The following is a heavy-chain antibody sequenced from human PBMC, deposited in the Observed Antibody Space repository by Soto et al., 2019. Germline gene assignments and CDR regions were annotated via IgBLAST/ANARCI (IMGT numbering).Heavy chain of an antibody. CDR2: ISYDGSSK. CDR3: AAQQFDGIMDV. D-gene: IGHD6-6*01. CDR1: GFTFSGHG. V-gene: IGHV3-30*03. Sequence: QVQLMESGGGVVQPGRSLRLSCAASGFTFSGHGMHWVRQAPGKGLEWVAVISYDGSSKYHADSVKGRFTISRDNFENTLYLQMNSLRAEDTAVYYCAAQQFDGIMDVWGQGTTVTVSS. J-gene: IGHJ6*02.